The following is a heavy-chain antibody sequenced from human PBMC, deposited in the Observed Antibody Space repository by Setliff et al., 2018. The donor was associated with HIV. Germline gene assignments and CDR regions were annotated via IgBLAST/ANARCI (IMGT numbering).Heavy chain of an antibody. CDR1: GGSFGDYH. Sequence: SETLSLTCTPSGGSFGDYHWSWIRQPAGRGLEWIGRIFRSGTTDYKFSLKSRVTISIDTSRNQFSLRLTSVTAEDTAVYYCARDRHYSGLGSYGPWGPGTLVTVSS. CDR2: IFRSGTT. V-gene: IGHV4-4*07. CDR3: ARDRHYSGLGSYGP. D-gene: IGHD3-10*01. J-gene: IGHJ5*02.